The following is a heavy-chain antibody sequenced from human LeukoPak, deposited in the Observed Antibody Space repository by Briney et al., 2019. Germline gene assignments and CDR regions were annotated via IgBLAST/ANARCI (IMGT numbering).Heavy chain of an antibody. D-gene: IGHD5-18*01. J-gene: IGHJ6*04. CDR2: ISYDGSDK. Sequence: QSGGSLRLSCAASGFTFSSYEMNWVRQAPGKGLEWVAVISYDGSDKYYADSVKGRFTISRDKSKNTLYLQMNSLRGEDTAVYYCAKDRGYTYGYSDVWGKGTTVTVSS. CDR1: GFTFSSYE. CDR3: AKDRGYTYGYSDV. V-gene: IGHV3-30*18.